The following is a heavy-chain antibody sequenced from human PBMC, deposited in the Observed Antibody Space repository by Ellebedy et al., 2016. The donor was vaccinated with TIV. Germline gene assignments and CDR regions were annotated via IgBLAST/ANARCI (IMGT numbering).Heavy chain of an antibody. CDR3: ASWLYFGYSGYEGEYYFDY. J-gene: IGHJ4*02. V-gene: IGHV3-11*03. D-gene: IGHD5-12*01. CDR2: ISSSSSYT. Sequence: GESLKISXAASGFTFSDYYMSWIRQAPGKGLEWVSYISSSSSYTNYADSVKGRFTISRDNAKNSLYLQMNSLRAEDTAVYYCASWLYFGYSGYEGEYYFDYWGQGTLVTVSS. CDR1: GFTFSDYY.